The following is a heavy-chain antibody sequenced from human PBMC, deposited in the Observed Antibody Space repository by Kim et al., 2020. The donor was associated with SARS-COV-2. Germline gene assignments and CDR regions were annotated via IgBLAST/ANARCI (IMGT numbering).Heavy chain of an antibody. CDR1: GGSFSGYY. J-gene: IGHJ6*02. CDR3: ARNGGVRKKYGMDV. Sequence: SETLSLTCAVYGGSFSGYYWSWIRQPPGKGLEWIGEINHSGSTNYNPSLKSRVTISVDTSKNQFSLKLSSVTATDTAVYYCARNGGVRKKYGMDVWGQGTTVTVSS. V-gene: IGHV4-34*01. CDR2: INHSGST. D-gene: IGHD2-8*02.